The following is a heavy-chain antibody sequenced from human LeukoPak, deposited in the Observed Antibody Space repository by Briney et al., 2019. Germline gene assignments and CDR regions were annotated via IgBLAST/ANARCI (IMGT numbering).Heavy chain of an antibody. CDR1: GGSISSYY. CDR2: IYYSGST. Sequence: PSETLSLTCTGSGGSISSYYWGWIRQPPGNGLEWIGSIYYSGSTYYNPSLKSRVTISVDTSKNQFSLKLSSVTAADTAVYYCARGYDILTGYWDFDYWGQGTLVTVSS. J-gene: IGHJ4*02. CDR3: ARGYDILTGYWDFDY. D-gene: IGHD3-9*01. V-gene: IGHV4-39*01.